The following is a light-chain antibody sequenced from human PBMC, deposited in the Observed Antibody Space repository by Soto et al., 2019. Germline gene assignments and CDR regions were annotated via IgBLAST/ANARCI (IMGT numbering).Light chain of an antibody. Sequence: DIQMTQSPSTLSASVGDRVTITCRASQSISNWLAWYQQKPGKAPTLLIYDVSRLESGVPSRFSGSGSGTEFTLTINSLQPDDFATYYRQQYDSYYTFGQGTKVDIK. CDR3: QQYDSYYT. CDR1: QSISNW. CDR2: DVS. V-gene: IGKV1-5*01. J-gene: IGKJ2*01.